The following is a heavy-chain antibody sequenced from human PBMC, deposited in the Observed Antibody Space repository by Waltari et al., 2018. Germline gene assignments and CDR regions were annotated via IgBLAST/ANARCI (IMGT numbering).Heavy chain of an antibody. J-gene: IGHJ4*02. Sequence: EVQLVESGGGLVQPGRSLRLSCAASGFTFDDYAMHWVRQAPGKGLAWVSGISWNSGSIGYADSVKGRFTISRDNAKNSLYLQMNSLRAEDTALYYCAKAVAAAGLMFDYWGQGTLVTVSS. CDR2: ISWNSGSI. CDR3: AKAVAAAGLMFDY. CDR1: GFTFDDYA. D-gene: IGHD6-13*01. V-gene: IGHV3-9*01.